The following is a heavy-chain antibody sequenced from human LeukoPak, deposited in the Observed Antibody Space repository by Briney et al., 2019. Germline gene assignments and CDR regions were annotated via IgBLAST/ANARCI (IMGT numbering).Heavy chain of an antibody. Sequence: SETQSLTCTVSGGSISSYYWSWIRQPPGKGLEWIGYIYTSGSTNYNPSLKSRVTISVDTSKNQFSLKLSSVTAADTAVYYCARRDYCGGDCYSGWFDPWGQGTLVTVSS. CDR1: GGSISSYY. V-gene: IGHV4-4*09. CDR3: ARRDYCGGDCYSGWFDP. J-gene: IGHJ5*02. CDR2: IYTSGST. D-gene: IGHD2-21*02.